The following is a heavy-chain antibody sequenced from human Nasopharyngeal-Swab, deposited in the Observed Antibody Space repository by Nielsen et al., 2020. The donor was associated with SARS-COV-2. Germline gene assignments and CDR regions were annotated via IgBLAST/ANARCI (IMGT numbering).Heavy chain of an antibody. Sequence: SETLSLTCTVSGGSISSSSYYWGWIRQPPGKGLEWIGSIYYSGSTYYNPSLKSRVTISVDTSKNQFSLKLISVTAADTAVYYCARRGRIAVAGFFDYWGQGTLVTVSP. J-gene: IGHJ4*02. D-gene: IGHD6-19*01. V-gene: IGHV4-39*01. CDR2: IYYSGST. CDR3: ARRGRIAVAGFFDY. CDR1: GGSISSSSYY.